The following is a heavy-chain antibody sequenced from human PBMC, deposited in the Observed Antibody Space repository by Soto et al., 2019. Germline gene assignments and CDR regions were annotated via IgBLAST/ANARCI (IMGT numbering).Heavy chain of an antibody. J-gene: IGHJ5*02. D-gene: IGHD1-26*01. V-gene: IGHV4-30-2*01. CDR1: GGSISSGGYS. CDR3: ARGYVGAPYTLDP. CDR2: IYHSGST. Sequence: PSETLSLTCAVSGGSISSGGYSWSWIRQPPGKGLEWIGYIYHSGSTYYNPSLKSRVTISVDRSKNQFSLKLSSVTAADTAVYYCARGYVGAPYTLDPWGQGTLVTVSS.